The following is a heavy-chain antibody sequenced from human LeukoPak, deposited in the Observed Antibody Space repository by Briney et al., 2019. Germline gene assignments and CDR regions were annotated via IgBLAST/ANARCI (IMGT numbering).Heavy chain of an antibody. CDR1: GYTLTELS. Sequence: ASVKVSCKVSGYTLTELSMHWVRQAPGKGLEWMGGFDPEDGETIYAQKFQGRVTMTEDTSTSTAYMELRSLRSDDTAVYYCARAPMAQQLANWFDPWGQGTLVTVSS. CDR2: FDPEDGET. CDR3: ARAPMAQQLANWFDP. J-gene: IGHJ5*02. V-gene: IGHV1-24*01. D-gene: IGHD6-13*01.